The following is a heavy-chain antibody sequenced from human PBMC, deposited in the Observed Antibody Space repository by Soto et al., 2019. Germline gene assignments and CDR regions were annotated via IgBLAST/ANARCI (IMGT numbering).Heavy chain of an antibody. CDR3: ASITGSGWYSFDY. CDR1: GFTFSSYS. V-gene: IGHV3-21*01. D-gene: IGHD6-19*01. CDR2: ISSSSSYI. Sequence: GGSLRLSCAASGFTFSSYSMNWVRQAPGKGLEWVSSISSSSSYIYYADSVKGRFTISRDNAKNSLYLQMNSLRAEDTAVYYCASITGSGWYSFDYWGQGTLVTVSS. J-gene: IGHJ4*02.